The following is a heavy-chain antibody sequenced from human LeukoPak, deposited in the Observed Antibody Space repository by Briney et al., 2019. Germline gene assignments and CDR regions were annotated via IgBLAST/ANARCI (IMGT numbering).Heavy chain of an antibody. CDR2: ISAYNGNT. J-gene: IGHJ4*02. Sequence: ASVKVSCKASGYTFTSYGISWVRQAPGQGLEWMGWISAYNGNTNYAQKLQGRVTMTTDTSTSTAYMELRSLRSDDTAVYYCASGYCSGGSCYGPFDYWGQGTLVTVSS. V-gene: IGHV1-18*01. CDR3: ASGYCSGGSCYGPFDY. D-gene: IGHD2-15*01. CDR1: GYTFTSYG.